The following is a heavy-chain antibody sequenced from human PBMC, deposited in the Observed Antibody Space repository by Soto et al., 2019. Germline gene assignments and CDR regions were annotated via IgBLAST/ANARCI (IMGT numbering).Heavy chain of an antibody. CDR3: AITYSSSSGACDY. D-gene: IGHD6-6*01. CDR1: GFTVSGYW. CDR2: LNVYGSRT. Sequence: EGQLVESGGGLIQPGGSLRLSCAASGFTVSGYWMHWVRRAPGRGLVWVSRLNVYGSRTSYADSVKGRFTISRDNAKNTVYLQMNSLRAEVTAVYYCAITYSSSSGACDYWGQGTLVTVSS. V-gene: IGHV3-74*01. J-gene: IGHJ4*02.